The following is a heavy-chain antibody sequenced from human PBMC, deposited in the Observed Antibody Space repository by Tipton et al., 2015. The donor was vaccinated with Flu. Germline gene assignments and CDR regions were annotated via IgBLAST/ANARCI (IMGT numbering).Heavy chain of an antibody. CDR1: GYDFTGYA. V-gene: IGHV1-18*01. D-gene: IGHD3-10*01. CDR2: ISAHTGAT. Sequence: QLVQSGAEVEKPGASVRVSCTASGYDFTGYAIYWVRQAPGQRLEWLGWISAHTGATNYAQNFQGRVSMTTDTSTSTAYMDLRNLRPDDTAIYYCARHILWFGEGGMDVWGQGTTVTVSS. J-gene: IGHJ6*02. CDR3: ARHILWFGEGGMDV.